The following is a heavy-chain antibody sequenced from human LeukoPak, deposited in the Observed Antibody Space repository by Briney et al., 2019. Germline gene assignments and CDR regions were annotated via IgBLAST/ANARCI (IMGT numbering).Heavy chain of an antibody. CDR3: ARGGFSGYASLWYFDY. CDR1: GGSISSYY. J-gene: IGHJ4*02. D-gene: IGHD5-12*01. CDR2: IYYSGST. V-gene: IGHV4-59*12. Sequence: PSETLSLTCTVSGGSISSYYWSWIRQPPGKGLEWIGYIYYSGSTNYNPSLKSRVTISVDTSKNQFSLKLSSVTAADTAVYYCARGGFSGYASLWYFDYWGQGTLVTVSS.